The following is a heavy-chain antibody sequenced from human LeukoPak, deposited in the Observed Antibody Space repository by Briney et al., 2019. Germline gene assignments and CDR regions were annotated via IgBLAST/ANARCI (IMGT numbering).Heavy chain of an antibody. J-gene: IGHJ4*02. CDR1: GFTFSNAW. D-gene: IGHD1-7*01. CDR3: TYNWNYGYFDY. Sequence: GGSLRLSCAASGFTFSNAWMSWVRQAPGKGLEWVGRIKSKTDGGTTDYAAPVKGIFTISRDDSKNTLYLQMNSLKTEDTAVYYFTYNWNYGYFDYWGQGTLVTVSS. V-gene: IGHV3-15*01. CDR2: IKSKTDGGTT.